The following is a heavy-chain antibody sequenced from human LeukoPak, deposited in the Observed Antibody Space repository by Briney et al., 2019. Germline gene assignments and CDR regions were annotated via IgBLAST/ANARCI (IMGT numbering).Heavy chain of an antibody. CDR3: TRSVRNGHIDY. CDR1: GGTFSSYA. J-gene: IGHJ4*02. V-gene: IGHV1-69*05. D-gene: IGHD2-21*01. Sequence: SVKVSCKASGGTFSSYAISWVRQAPGQGLEWMGGIIPIFGTANYAQKFQGRVTMTRSTSISTAYMELSSLRFEDTAVYYCTRSVRNGHIDYWGQGTLVTVSS. CDR2: IIPIFGTA.